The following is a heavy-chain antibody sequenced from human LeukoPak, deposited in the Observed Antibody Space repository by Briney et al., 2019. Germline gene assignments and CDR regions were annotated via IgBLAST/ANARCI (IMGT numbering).Heavy chain of an antibody. CDR3: ARAQTPDEAFDI. CDR1: GYTFTTYG. J-gene: IGHJ3*02. Sequence: SVKVSCKASGYTFTTYGISWVRQAPGQGLEGMGWIIPIFGTAHYAQKFQGRVTITADKSTATAYMELSSLKSADTAVYYCARAQTPDEAFDIWGQGTLVTVS. V-gene: IGHV1-69*06. CDR2: IIPIFGTA.